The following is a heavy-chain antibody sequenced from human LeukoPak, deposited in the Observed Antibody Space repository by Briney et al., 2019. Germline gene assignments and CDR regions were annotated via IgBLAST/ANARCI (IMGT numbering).Heavy chain of an antibody. J-gene: IGHJ6*03. CDR3: ARDAESGSYYSGHYYYYMDV. CDR1: GFTFSSYW. Sequence: GGSLRLSCAASGFTFSSYWMHWVRHAPGKGLVWVSRINSNGSSTSYADSVKGRFTISRDNAKNTLYLQMNSLRAEDTAVYYCARDAESGSYYSGHYYYYMDVWGKGTTVTVSS. D-gene: IGHD1-26*01. V-gene: IGHV3-74*01. CDR2: INSNGSST.